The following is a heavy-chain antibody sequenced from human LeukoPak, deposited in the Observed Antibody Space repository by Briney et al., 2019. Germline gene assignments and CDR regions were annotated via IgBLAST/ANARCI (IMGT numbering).Heavy chain of an antibody. J-gene: IGHJ6*03. CDR2: ISSGSTTI. V-gene: IGHV3-48*01. CDR1: GFTFSSYS. D-gene: IGHD3-3*01. Sequence: GGSLRFSCAASGFTFSSYSMNWVRQAPGKGLEWVSYISSGSTTIHYADSVKGRFTISRDNAKNSLYLQMNSLRAEDTAVYHCAAGMGRFYYYMDVWGKGTTVTVSS. CDR3: AAGMGRFYYYMDV.